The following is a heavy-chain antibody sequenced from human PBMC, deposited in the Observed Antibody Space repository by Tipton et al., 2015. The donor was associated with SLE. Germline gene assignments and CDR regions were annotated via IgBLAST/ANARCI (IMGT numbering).Heavy chain of an antibody. Sequence: TLSLTCTVSGGSISSGGYYWSWIRQPAGKGLEWIGRIYTSGSTNYNPSLKSRVTISVDTSKNQFSLKLSSVTAADTAVYYCARGGAAAGTQWYFDLWGRGTLVTVSS. CDR3: ARGGAAAGTQWYFDL. CDR2: IYTSGST. V-gene: IGHV4-61*02. CDR1: GGSISSGGYY. J-gene: IGHJ2*01. D-gene: IGHD6-13*01.